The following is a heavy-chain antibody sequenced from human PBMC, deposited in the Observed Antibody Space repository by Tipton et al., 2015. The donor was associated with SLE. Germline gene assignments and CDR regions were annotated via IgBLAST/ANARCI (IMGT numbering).Heavy chain of an antibody. CDR3: ARAQGEMDVFDI. Sequence: LSLTCTVSGGSISSYYWSWIRQPPGKGLEWIGYIYYSGSTNYNPSLKSRVIISVDTSKNHFSLKLSSVTAADTAVYYCARAQGEMDVFDIWGQGTMVTVSS. CDR2: IYYSGST. D-gene: IGHD5-24*01. CDR1: GGSISSYY. V-gene: IGHV4-59*01. J-gene: IGHJ3*02.